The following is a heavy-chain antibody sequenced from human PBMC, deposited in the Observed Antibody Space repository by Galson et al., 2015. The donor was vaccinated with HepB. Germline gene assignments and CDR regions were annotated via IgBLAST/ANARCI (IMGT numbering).Heavy chain of an antibody. Sequence: SLRLSCAASGFTFSSYAMHWVRQAPGKGLEWVAVISYDGSNKYYADSVKGRFTISRDNSKNTLYLQMNSLRAEDTAVYYCARDPGRGSYFGYWGQGTLVTVSS. D-gene: IGHD3-16*01. V-gene: IGHV3-30-3*01. J-gene: IGHJ4*02. CDR2: ISYDGSNK. CDR1: GFTFSSYA. CDR3: ARDPGRGSYFGY.